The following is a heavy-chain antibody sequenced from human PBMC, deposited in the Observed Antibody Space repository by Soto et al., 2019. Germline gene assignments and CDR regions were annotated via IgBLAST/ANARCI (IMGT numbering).Heavy chain of an antibody. V-gene: IGHV3-7*03. J-gene: IGHJ5*02. CDR1: GFTFSGYW. D-gene: IGHD2-2*01. CDR2: INRDGSEE. CDR3: ARDPGPRSASIRGLGWFDP. Sequence: EMLLVESGGGLVQPGGSLRLSCVASGFTFSGYWMSWVRQAPGKGLEWVANINRDGSEEHYVDSVKGRFTISRDNAKNSVYLQMDSLRVDDSAVYYCARDPGPRSASIRGLGWFDPWGQGTLVTVSS.